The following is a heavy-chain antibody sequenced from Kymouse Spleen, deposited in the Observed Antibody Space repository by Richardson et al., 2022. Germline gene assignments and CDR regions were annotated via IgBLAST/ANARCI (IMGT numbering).Heavy chain of an antibody. Sequence: EVQLVESGGGLVQPGGSLRLSCAASGFTFSSYSMNWVRQAPGKGLEWVSYISSSSSTIYYADSVKGRFTISRDNAKNSLYLQMNSLRDEDTAVYYCARDRITMVRGVIYYYGMDVWGQGTTVTVSS. CDR1: GFTFSSYS. CDR3: ARDRITMVRGVIYYYGMDV. D-gene: IGHD3-10*01. CDR2: ISSSSSTI. V-gene: IGHV3-48*02. J-gene: IGHJ6*02.